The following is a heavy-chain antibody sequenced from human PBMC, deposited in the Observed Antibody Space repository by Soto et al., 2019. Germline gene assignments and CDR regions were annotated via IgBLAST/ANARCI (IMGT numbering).Heavy chain of an antibody. CDR1: GFAVSDFY. CDR3: AKNPAGNVVTTKYFEY. CDR2: IRNVPTTT. J-gene: IGHJ1*01. Sequence: QVQLVESGGGLVKPGGSLRLSCAASGFAVSDFYMSWVRQAPGKGLEWISYIRNVPTTTYYADSVKGRFTISRDSANNSVYLQMNSLRAEDTAVYYCAKNPAGNVVTTKYFEYWGQGTMVTVSS. D-gene: IGHD2-21*02. V-gene: IGHV3-11*01.